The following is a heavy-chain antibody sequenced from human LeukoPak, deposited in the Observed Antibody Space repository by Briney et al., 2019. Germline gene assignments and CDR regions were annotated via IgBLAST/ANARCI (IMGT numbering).Heavy chain of an antibody. CDR2: ISYDGSNK. D-gene: IGHD2-15*01. CDR1: GFTFSSYG. CDR3: AKDACSGGSCYSDWFDP. V-gene: IGHV3-30*18. J-gene: IGHJ5*02. Sequence: GGSLRLSCAASGFTFSSYGMHWVRQAPGKGLEWVAVISYDGSNKYYADSVKGRFTISRDNSKNTLYLQMNSLRAGDTAVYYCAKDACSGGSCYSDWFDPWGQGTLVTVSS.